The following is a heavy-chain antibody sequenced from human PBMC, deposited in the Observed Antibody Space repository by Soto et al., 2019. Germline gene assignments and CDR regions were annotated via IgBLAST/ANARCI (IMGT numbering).Heavy chain of an antibody. Sequence: PGRARRLSWAGSGGTPSSDQMLWVRQAAGKGLEWVSVIYSAGSTYYADSVKGRFIISRDNSNNTLYFQMNSLRAEDTAVYYCATFTKYDISTGFSPRWGQGP. CDR1: GGTPSSDQ. CDR3: ATFTKYDISTGFSPR. CDR2: IYSAGST. V-gene: IGHV3-66*01. D-gene: IGHD3-9*01. J-gene: IGHJ4*02.